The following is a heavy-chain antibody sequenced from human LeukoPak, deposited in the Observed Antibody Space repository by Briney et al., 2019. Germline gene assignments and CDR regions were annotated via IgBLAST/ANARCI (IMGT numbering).Heavy chain of an antibody. Sequence: PGGSLRLSCAASGFTFSSYWMSWVRQAPGKGLEWVANIKQDGSEKYYVDSVKGRFTISRDNAKNSLYLQMNSLRAEDTAVYYCARDQGLGYYDCVWGSYYGMDVWGQGTTVTVSS. J-gene: IGHJ6*02. CDR2: IKQDGSEK. D-gene: IGHD3-16*01. CDR3: ARDQGLGYYDCVWGSYYGMDV. CDR1: GFTFSSYW. V-gene: IGHV3-7*01.